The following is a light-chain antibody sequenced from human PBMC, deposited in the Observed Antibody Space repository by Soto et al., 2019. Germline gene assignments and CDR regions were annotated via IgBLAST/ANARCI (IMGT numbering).Light chain of an antibody. CDR3: QQYNNWPPIT. V-gene: IGKV3-15*01. CDR1: QSLNGN. J-gene: IGKJ5*01. CDR2: GAS. Sequence: EIVMTQSPATLSVSPGERATLSCRASQSLNGNLAWYQQKPGQGPRLLIYGASTRATGIPARFSGSGSGTEFTLTISSLQSEDFAVYHCQQYNNWPPITFGQGTRLEIK.